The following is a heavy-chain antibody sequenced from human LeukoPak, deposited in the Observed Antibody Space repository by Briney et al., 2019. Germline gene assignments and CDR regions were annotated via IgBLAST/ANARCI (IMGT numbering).Heavy chain of an antibody. D-gene: IGHD2-15*01. J-gene: IGHJ4*02. Sequence: GGSLRLSCAASGSTFSGSAMHWVRQASGKGLEWVGRIRSKANSYATAYAASVKGRFTISRDDSKNTAYLQMNSLKTEDTAVYYCTRHQVEGFDYWGQGTLVTVSS. V-gene: IGHV3-73*01. CDR1: GSTFSGSA. CDR2: IRSKANSYAT. CDR3: TRHQVEGFDY.